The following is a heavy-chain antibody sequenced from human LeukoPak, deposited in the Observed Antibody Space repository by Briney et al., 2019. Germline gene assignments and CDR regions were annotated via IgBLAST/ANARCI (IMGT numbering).Heavy chain of an antibody. J-gene: IGHJ3*02. D-gene: IGHD6-13*01. CDR2: IYYSGST. CDR3: ARLSYSSSWYLRSPFDI. V-gene: IGHV4-59*08. Sequence: SGTLSLTCTVSGGSISSYYWSWIRQPPGKGLEWIGYIYYSGSTNYNPSLKSRVTISVDTSKNQLSLKLSSVTAADTAVYYCARLSYSSSWYLRSPFDIWGQGTMVTVSS. CDR1: GGSISSYY.